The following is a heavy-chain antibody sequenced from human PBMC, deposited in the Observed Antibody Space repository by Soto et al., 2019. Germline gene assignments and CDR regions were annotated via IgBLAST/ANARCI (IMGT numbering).Heavy chain of an antibody. V-gene: IGHV3-9*01. D-gene: IGHD3-10*01. Sequence: LXLCCAASCFTFEDYGMHWFRQAPGKGLEWVSGISWNSASIEYADSVKGRFTISRDKTKNSLYLQMNSLRAEDTALYYCAKIPYGSGDYGMDVWGQGTTVTASS. CDR3: AKIPYGSGDYGMDV. J-gene: IGHJ6*02. CDR2: ISWNSASI. CDR1: CFTFEDYG.